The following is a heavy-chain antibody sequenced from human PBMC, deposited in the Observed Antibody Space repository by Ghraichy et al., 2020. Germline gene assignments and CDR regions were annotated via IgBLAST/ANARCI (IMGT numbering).Heavy chain of an antibody. V-gene: IGHV3-7*03. Sequence: GGSLRLSCAASGFTFRSYWMSWVRQAPGKGLEWVANIKQDGSEKYYVGSVKGRFTISRDNAKNSLYLQMNSLRAEDTAVYYCAPEKSVGNLGSIYNDYGMEVWGQGTTVTVSS. CDR2: IKQDGSEK. CDR3: APEKSVGNLGSIYNDYGMEV. D-gene: IGHD7-27*01. CDR1: GFTFRSYW. J-gene: IGHJ6*02.